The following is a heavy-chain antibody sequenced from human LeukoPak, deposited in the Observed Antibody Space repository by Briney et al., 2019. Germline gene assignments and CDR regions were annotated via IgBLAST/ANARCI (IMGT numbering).Heavy chain of an antibody. CDR2: INHSGPT. V-gene: IGHV4-34*01. CDR1: GGSFGGYY. CDR3: ARGPLGIAAAGSRLDY. Sequence: SETLSLTCGLFGGSFGGYYWSWIRQSPGNRPECTGEINHSGPTNYNPSLKSRVTISVDTSKIQFSLKLSSVTAADTAVYYCARGPLGIAAAGSRLDYWGQGTLVTVSS. J-gene: IGHJ4*02. D-gene: IGHD6-13*01.